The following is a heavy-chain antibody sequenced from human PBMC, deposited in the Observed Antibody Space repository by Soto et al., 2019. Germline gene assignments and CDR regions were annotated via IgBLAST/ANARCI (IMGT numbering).Heavy chain of an antibody. CDR1: VFTFSDYG. D-gene: IGHD1-1*01. V-gene: IGHV3-30*18. Sequence: GGSLGLSCSASVFTFSDYGMNWVRQAPGKGLEWVAAISFDGSHTYYGDSVSGRFTISRDNSKNTVSLQMNSLTIEDTAIYYCANVGAYSTNWPYYFAHWGKGTLVTVYS. J-gene: IGHJ4*02. CDR2: ISFDGSHT. CDR3: ANVGAYSTNWPYYFAH.